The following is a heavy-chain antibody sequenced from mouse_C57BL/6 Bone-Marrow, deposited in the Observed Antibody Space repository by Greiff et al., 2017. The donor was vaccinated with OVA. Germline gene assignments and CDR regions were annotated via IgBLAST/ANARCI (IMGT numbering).Heavy chain of an antibody. CDR2: ISSGSSTI. J-gene: IGHJ3*01. V-gene: IGHV5-17*01. CDR1: GFTFSDYG. Sequence: EVQRVESGGGLVKPGGSLKLSCAASGFTFSDYGMHWVRQAPEKGLEWVAYISSGSSTIYYAATVKGRFTISRDNAKNTLFLQMTSLRSEDTAMYYCARPMEPAWFAYWGQGTLVTVSA. CDR3: ARPMEPAWFAY.